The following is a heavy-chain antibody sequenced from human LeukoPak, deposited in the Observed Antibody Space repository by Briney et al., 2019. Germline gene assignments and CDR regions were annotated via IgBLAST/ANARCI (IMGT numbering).Heavy chain of an antibody. CDR2: IHYSGST. Sequence: PETLSLTCNVSNGSITSYYWGWVRQPPGKGLEFIGYIHYSGSTNYNPSLQSRVAISAEKSKNQFSLKLSSVTAADTALYFCVKSFASRGEIVFDIWGQGTMVTVFS. J-gene: IGHJ3*02. V-gene: IGHV4-59*01. CDR3: VKSFASRGEIVFDI. D-gene: IGHD3-16*01. CDR1: NGSITSYY.